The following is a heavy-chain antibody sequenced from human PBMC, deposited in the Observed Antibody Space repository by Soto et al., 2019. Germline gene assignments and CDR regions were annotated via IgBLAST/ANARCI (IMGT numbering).Heavy chain of an antibody. J-gene: IGHJ4*02. CDR3: ARSLRGIAVAGTRDY. D-gene: IGHD6-19*01. Sequence: GGSLRLSCAASGFTFSSYSMNWVRQAPGKGLEWVSSISSSSSYIYYADSVKGRFTISRDNAKNSLYLQMNSLRAEDTAVYYCARSLRGIAVAGTRDYWGQGTLVTVSS. CDR2: ISSSSSYI. V-gene: IGHV3-21*01. CDR1: GFTFSSYS.